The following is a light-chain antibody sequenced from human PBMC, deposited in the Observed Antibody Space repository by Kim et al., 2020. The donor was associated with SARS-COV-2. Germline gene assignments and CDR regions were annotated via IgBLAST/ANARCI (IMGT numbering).Light chain of an antibody. CDR3: YSPDSSGSHRV. J-gene: IGLJ2*01. CDR1: AFPKKY. Sequence: SYELTQPPSVSVSPGHTATITCAGDAFPKKYSYWYQQKSGQAPVLVIYEDTKRPSGIPERFSGSTSGTKATLTITGARVEDEADYYCYSPDSSGSHRVFGGGTQLAVL. V-gene: IGLV3-10*01. CDR2: EDT.